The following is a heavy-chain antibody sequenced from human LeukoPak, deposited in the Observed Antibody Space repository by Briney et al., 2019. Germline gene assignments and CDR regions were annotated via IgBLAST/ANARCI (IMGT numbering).Heavy chain of an antibody. CDR3: ARDTDWSLDY. D-gene: IGHD2-21*01. V-gene: IGHV3-48*02. CDR2: ISNDRSSV. Sequence: PGGSLRLSCATSGFTFSDYSMNWVRQAPGKGPGWISYISNDRSSVADSVKGRFTISRDNAENSLFLQMNSLRDEDTAVYYCARDTDWSLDYWGQGILVTVSS. CDR1: GFTFSDYS. J-gene: IGHJ4*02.